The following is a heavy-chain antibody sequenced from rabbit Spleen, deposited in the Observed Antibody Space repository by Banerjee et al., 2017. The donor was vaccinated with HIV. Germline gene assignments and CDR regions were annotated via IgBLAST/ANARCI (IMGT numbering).Heavy chain of an antibody. CDR1: GFSFSNKA. Sequence: QLVESGGGLVKPEGSLKLSCTASGFSFSNKAVMCWVRQAPGKGLEWIGFIYATIDTTYYANWVNGRFTISSDNAQNTVDLQMNSLTAADTATYFCAREDVGGSYTLWGPGTLVTVS. D-gene: IGHD1-1*01. J-gene: IGHJ6*01. V-gene: IGHV1S7*01. CDR2: IYATIDTT. CDR3: AREDVGGSYTL.